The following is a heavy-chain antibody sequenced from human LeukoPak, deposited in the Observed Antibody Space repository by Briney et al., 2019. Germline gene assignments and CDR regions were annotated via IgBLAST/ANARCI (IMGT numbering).Heavy chain of an antibody. D-gene: IGHD6-19*01. J-gene: IGHJ4*02. CDR3: ARYGGSGWVIDN. CDR1: DGSISNNY. Sequence: PSETLSLTCTVSDGSISNNYWTWIRQPPGKGLEWIGYIYYTGATSYNPSLKSRVTISVDTSRNQFSLRLTSVTAADTAVYYCARYGGSGWVIDNWGQGTLVTVSS. V-gene: IGHV4-59*08. CDR2: IYYTGAT.